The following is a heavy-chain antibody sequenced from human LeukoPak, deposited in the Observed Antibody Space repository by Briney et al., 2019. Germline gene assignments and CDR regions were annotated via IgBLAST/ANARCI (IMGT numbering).Heavy chain of an antibody. Sequence: GGSLRLSCAASGFTFSSYAMHWVRQAPGKGLEWVAVISYDGSNKNYADSVKGRFTISRDNSKNTLYLQMNSLRAEDTAVYYCAKGRGWEASYYYYYMDVWGKGTTVTISS. D-gene: IGHD1-26*01. CDR1: GFTFSSYA. J-gene: IGHJ6*03. CDR2: ISYDGSNK. V-gene: IGHV3-30*04. CDR3: AKGRGWEASYYYYYMDV.